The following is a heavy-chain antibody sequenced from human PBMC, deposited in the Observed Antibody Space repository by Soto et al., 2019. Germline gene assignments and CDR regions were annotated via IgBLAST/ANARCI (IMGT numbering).Heavy chain of an antibody. V-gene: IGHV4-34*02. CDR3: ASRITVFGLLIPPFDP. J-gene: IGHJ5*02. CDR2: INHTGGT. CDR1: GGSVNGYY. Sequence: QVHLQQWGAGLLKPSETLSLTCAVYGGSVNGYYWNWIRQPPGKGLEWIGEINHTGGTHYNPSLKSRVTMSVDTSKSQFSLKLSSVTAAETAIYYCASRITVFGLLIPPFDPWGQGTQVTVSS. D-gene: IGHD3-3*01.